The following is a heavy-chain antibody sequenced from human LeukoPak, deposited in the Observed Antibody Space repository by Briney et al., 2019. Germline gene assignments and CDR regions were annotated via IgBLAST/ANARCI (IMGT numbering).Heavy chain of an antibody. Sequence: SVKVSCKASGGTFSNYAISWVRQAPGQGLEWMGGIIPIFGTANYAQKFQGRVAITADESTSTAYMELSSLRSEDTAVYYCARSQGSGSYYKAGDYYYYGMDVWGKGTTVTVAS. CDR2: IIPIFGTA. CDR1: GGTFSNYA. CDR3: ARSQGSGSYYKAGDYYYYGMDV. J-gene: IGHJ6*04. D-gene: IGHD3-10*01. V-gene: IGHV1-69*13.